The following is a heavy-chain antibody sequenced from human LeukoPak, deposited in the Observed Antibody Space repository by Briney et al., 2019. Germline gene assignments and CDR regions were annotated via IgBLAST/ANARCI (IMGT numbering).Heavy chain of an antibody. CDR2: IYYSGSA. D-gene: IGHD6-19*01. CDR1: GGSISSSSYY. J-gene: IGHJ4*02. Sequence: SETLSLTCTVSGGSISSSSYYWGWIRQPPGKGLEWIGSIYYSGSAYYNPSLKSRVTISVDKSKNQFSLKLSSVTAADTAVYYCAREGRASVAWNYWGQGTLVTVSS. V-gene: IGHV4-39*07. CDR3: AREGRASVAWNY.